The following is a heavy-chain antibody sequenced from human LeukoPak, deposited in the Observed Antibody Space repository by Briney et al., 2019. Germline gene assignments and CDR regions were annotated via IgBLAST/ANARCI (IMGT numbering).Heavy chain of an antibody. D-gene: IGHD6-19*01. V-gene: IGHV3-30-3*01. J-gene: IGHJ4*02. CDR2: ISYDGSNK. CDR3: ARGEGEATVAEDY. CDR1: GFTFSSYA. Sequence: GGSLRLSCAASGFTFSSYAIHWARQAPGKGLEWVSLISYDGSNKYYADSVKGRFTISRDNSKNTLYLQMNSLRTEDTAVYYCARGEGEATVAEDYWGQGTLVTVSS.